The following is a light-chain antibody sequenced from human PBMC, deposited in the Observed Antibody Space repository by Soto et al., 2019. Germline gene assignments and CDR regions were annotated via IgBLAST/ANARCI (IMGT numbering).Light chain of an antibody. CDR2: DAS. CDR3: QHYNDWPT. CDR1: QGISLK. V-gene: IGKV3-15*01. Sequence: EIVMTQFPATISVSPGESVTLSCRASQGISLKLAWYQHKPGQAPRLLFYDASTRATGLPDRFSGSGAGTLFTLSISSVQSEYFAIYYCQHYNDWPTFGQGTKVEIK. J-gene: IGKJ1*01.